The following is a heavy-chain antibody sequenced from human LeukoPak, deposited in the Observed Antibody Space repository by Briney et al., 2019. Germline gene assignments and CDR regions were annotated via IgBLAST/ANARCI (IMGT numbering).Heavy chain of an antibody. CDR1: GFTFSSYS. Sequence: GGSLRLSCAASGFTFSSYSMNWVRQAPGKGLEWVSSISSSSSYIYYADSVKGQFTISRDNAKNSLYLQMNSLRAGDTAVYYCAREAGAFDYWGQGTLVTVSS. V-gene: IGHV3-21*01. D-gene: IGHD1-26*01. J-gene: IGHJ4*02. CDR2: ISSSSSYI. CDR3: AREAGAFDY.